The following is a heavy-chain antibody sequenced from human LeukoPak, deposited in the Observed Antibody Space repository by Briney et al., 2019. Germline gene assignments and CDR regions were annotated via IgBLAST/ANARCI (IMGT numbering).Heavy chain of an antibody. V-gene: IGHV4-30-4*01. CDR1: GGSLSSGDYY. CDR3: ASVDYYGSGSYFDY. Sequence: SQTLSLTCTVSGGSLSSGDYYWSWIRQPPGKGLEWIGYIYYSGSTYYNPSLKSRVTISVDTSKTQLSLRLPSVTAPDTAVYYCASVDYYGSGSYFDYWGQGTLVTVSS. J-gene: IGHJ4*02. CDR2: IYYSGST. D-gene: IGHD3-10*01.